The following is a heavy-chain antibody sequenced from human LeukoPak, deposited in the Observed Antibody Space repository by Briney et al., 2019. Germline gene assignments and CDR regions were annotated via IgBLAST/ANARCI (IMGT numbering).Heavy chain of an antibody. J-gene: IGHJ6*02. D-gene: IGHD6-19*01. Sequence: ASGTLSLTRAVSGGPISSSNWWSWVRQPPGKGLEWIGEIYHGGSTNDNPSLKSRVIMSVDKSKNQFSLKLSSVTAADTAVYYCARDIGMAVGEDYYYGMDVWGQGTTVIVSS. CDR2: IYHGGST. V-gene: IGHV4-4*02. CDR1: GGPISSSNW. CDR3: ARDIGMAVGEDYYYGMDV.